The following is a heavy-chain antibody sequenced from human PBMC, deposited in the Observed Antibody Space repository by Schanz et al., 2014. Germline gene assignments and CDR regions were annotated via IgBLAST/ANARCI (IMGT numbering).Heavy chain of an antibody. V-gene: IGHV1-2*04. D-gene: IGHD4-17*01. CDR3: ARGYGDSPTDF. Sequence: QVQLVQSGAEVKKPGASVKVSCKASGYTFSSYGITWVRQAPGQGLEWMGWINPNSGTTNYAQKFQGWVTMTRDTSISTAYMELSRLKSDDTAVYYCARGYGDSPTDFWGQGTLVTVSS. CDR2: INPNSGTT. J-gene: IGHJ4*02. CDR1: GYTFSSYG.